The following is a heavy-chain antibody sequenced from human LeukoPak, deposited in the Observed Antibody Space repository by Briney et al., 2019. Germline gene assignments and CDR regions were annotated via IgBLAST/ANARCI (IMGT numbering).Heavy chain of an antibody. CDR3: ASGNTLKGVDY. Sequence: SETLSLTCGVSGGAITNYYWTWVRQPAGKGLEWIGRIYTSGSTLYSPSLQSRVTISIDQSKNQFSLRLTSVTAADTAVYYCASGNTLKGVDYWGQGTLVSVSS. J-gene: IGHJ4*02. V-gene: IGHV4-4*07. D-gene: IGHD2/OR15-2a*01. CDR1: GGAITNYY. CDR2: IYTSGST.